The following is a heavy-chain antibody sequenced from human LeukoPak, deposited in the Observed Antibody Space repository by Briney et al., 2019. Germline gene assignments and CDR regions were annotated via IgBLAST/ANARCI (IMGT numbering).Heavy chain of an antibody. D-gene: IGHD5-18*01. CDR2: IKQDGSER. CDR1: GFTFSGYW. V-gene: IGHV3-7*01. J-gene: IGHJ4*02. CDR3: ARESTVNSYGPFEY. Sequence: GGSLRLSCAASGFTFSGYWMSWVRQAPGKGLEWVAHIKQDGSERYYVDSVKGRFTISRDNAKNSLFLQMNSLRGEDTAVYSCARESTVNSYGPFEYWGQGTLVTVSS.